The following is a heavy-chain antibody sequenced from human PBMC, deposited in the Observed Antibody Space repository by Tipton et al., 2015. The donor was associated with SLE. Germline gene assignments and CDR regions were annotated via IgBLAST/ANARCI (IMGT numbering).Heavy chain of an antibody. Sequence: GSLRLSCAASGFTFSSYEMNWVRQAPGKGLEWVSYISSSGSTIYYADSVKGRFTISRDNAKNSLYLQMNSLRAEDTAVYYCTRTNGAGSFDYWGQGTLVTVSS. D-gene: IGHD7-27*01. V-gene: IGHV3-48*03. J-gene: IGHJ4*02. CDR1: GFTFSSYE. CDR2: ISSSGSTI. CDR3: TRTNGAGSFDY.